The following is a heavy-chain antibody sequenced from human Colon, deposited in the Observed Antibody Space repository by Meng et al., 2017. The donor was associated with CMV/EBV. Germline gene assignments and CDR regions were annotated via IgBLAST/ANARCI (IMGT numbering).Heavy chain of an antibody. V-gene: IGHV5-51*01. Sequence: ESLKISCEASGYPFNTYWIGWVRQMPGKGLEWMGLIYPADSDTRYSPSFQGQVTISADKSISTAYLQWSSLKASDTAIYYCARGGVVNGLDVWGQGTSVTVSS. CDR1: GYPFNTYW. CDR2: IYPADSDT. D-gene: IGHD3-3*01. CDR3: ARGGVVNGLDV. J-gene: IGHJ6*02.